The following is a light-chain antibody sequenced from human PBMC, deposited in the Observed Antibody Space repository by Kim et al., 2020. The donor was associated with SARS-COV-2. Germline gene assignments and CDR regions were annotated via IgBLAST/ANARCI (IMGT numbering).Light chain of an antibody. Sequence: DIQLTQSPSLLSASVGDRVTITCQASEDISNYLNWYQHIPGKPPKLLIYDASNLKTGVPSRFSGSGSGTDFTFTISSLQPEDIATYYCQHFKSLPYSFGQGTKLEI. V-gene: IGKV1-33*01. CDR3: QHFKSLPYS. J-gene: IGKJ2*03. CDR1: EDISNY. CDR2: DAS.